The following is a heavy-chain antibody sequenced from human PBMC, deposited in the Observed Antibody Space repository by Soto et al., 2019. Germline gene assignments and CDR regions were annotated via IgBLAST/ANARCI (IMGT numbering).Heavy chain of an antibody. V-gene: IGHV4-4*07. CDR1: GGSISGYH. CDR3: ARGKTLGSGSYFQQSWFDP. Sequence: SETLSLTCTVSGGSISGYHWSWMRQPAGKGLEWIGRIYTSGSTNYNPSLKSRLTMSVDTSKNQFSLELSSVTAADTAVYYCARGKTLGSGSYFQQSWFDPWGQGTRVT. CDR2: IYTSGST. J-gene: IGHJ5*02. D-gene: IGHD3-10*01.